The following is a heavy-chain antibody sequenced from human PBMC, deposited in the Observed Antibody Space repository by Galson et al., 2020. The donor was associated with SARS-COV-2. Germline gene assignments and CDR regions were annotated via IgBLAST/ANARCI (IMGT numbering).Heavy chain of an antibody. CDR1: GFTFSSYG. CDR2: ISYDGSNK. D-gene: IGHD3-22*01. V-gene: IGHV3-30*18. CDR3: AKRGAGYYYDSSGYFDY. Sequence: GGSLRLSCAASGFTFSSYGMHWVRQAPGKGLEWVAVISYDGSNKYYADSVKGRFTISRDNSKNTLYLQMNSLRAEDTAVYYCAKRGAGYYYDSSGYFDYWGQGTLVTVSS. J-gene: IGHJ4*02.